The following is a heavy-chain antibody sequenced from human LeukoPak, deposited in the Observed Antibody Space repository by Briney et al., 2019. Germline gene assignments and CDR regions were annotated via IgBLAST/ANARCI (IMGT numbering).Heavy chain of an antibody. CDR3: ARFSRGSGKAGVDY. J-gene: IGHJ4*02. D-gene: IGHD3-10*01. CDR1: GDSLSSGGYS. V-gene: IGHV4-30-2*02. Sequence: PSQTLSLTCTVSGDSLSSGGYSWNWIRQPPGKSLEWIGFIYHTGTGSTHYNPSLKSRVTLSVDRSKNQFSLNLSSVTAADTAVYYCARFSRGSGKAGVDYWGQGTLVTVSS. CDR2: IYHTGTGST.